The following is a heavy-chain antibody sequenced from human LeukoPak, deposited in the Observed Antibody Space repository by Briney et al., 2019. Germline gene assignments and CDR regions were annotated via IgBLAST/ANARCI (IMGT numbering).Heavy chain of an antibody. CDR2: ISSSDSTI. CDR3: ARDYGGSSPFDY. V-gene: IGHV3-48*03. J-gene: IGHJ4*02. D-gene: IGHD4-23*01. CDR1: GFTFSSYE. Sequence: GGSLRLPCAASGFTFSSYEMHWVRQPPGKGLEWVSYISSSDSTIYYADSVKGRFTISRDNAKNSLYLQMNSLRAEDTAVYYCARDYGGSSPFDYWGQGTLVTVSS.